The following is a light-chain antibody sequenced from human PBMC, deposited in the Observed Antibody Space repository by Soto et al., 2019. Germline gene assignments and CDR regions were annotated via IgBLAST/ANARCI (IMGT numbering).Light chain of an antibody. CDR1: QSVRSSY. V-gene: IGKV3-20*01. CDR2: GAS. Sequence: EIVLTQSPGTLSLSPGERATLSCRASQSVRSSYLAWYQQRPAQPPRLLIYGASSRATGIPDRFSGSGSGTDFTLTISRLEPEDFAVYYCQQYGSSPWTFGQGTRVELK. J-gene: IGKJ1*01. CDR3: QQYGSSPWT.